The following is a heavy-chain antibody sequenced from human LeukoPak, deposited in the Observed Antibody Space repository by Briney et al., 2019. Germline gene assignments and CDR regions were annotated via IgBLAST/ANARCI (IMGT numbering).Heavy chain of an antibody. CDR1: GYTFTGYY. J-gene: IGHJ4*02. D-gene: IGHD6-19*01. V-gene: IGHV1-2*02. CDR3: ARLSLAVAGSVFDY. CDR2: INPNSGGT. Sequence: ASVKVSCKASGYTFTGYYMHWVRQAPGQGLEWMGWINPNSGGTNYAQKFQGRVTMTTDTSTSTAYMELRSLRSDDTAVYYCARLSLAVAGSVFDYWGQGTLVTVSS.